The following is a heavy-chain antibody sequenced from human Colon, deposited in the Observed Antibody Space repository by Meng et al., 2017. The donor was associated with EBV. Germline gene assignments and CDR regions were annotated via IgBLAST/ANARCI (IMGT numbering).Heavy chain of an antibody. J-gene: IGHJ4*02. CDR1: GGSISSSHW. Sequence: VRLQESGPGQVKPSGTLSLTCAVSGGSISSSHWWTWVRQPPGKGLEWIGEVYHTGSTKYNPSLKSRLTISVDKSKNQFSLNLTSVTAADTAVYYCARVWQSLTAFFDSWGQGTLVTVSS. CDR3: ARVWQSLTAFFDS. D-gene: IGHD2-21*01. CDR2: VYHTGST. V-gene: IGHV4-4*02.